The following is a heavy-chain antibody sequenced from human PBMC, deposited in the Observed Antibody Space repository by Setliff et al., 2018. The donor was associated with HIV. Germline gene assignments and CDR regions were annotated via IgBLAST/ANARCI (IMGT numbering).Heavy chain of an antibody. J-gene: IGHJ4*02. Sequence: PSETLSLTCTVSGGSISSGSYYWSWIRQPAGKGLEWIGRIYTSGSTNYNPSLKSRVTISVDTSKNQFSLKLSSVTAADTAVYYCAREYSSSWYRYFDYWSQGTLVTVSS. CDR1: GGSISSGSYY. D-gene: IGHD6-13*01. V-gene: IGHV4-61*02. CDR3: AREYSSSWYRYFDY. CDR2: IYTSGST.